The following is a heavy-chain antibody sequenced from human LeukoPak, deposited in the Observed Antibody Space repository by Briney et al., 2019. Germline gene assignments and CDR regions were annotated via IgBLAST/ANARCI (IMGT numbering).Heavy chain of an antibody. CDR1: GGTFSSYT. V-gene: IGHV1-69*02. J-gene: IGHJ4*02. CDR3: ARVGYSYGGDY. CDR2: IIPILGIA. Sequence: SVKASCKASGGTFSSYTISWVRQAPGQGLEWMGRIIPILGIANYAQKFQGRVTITADKSTSTAYMELSSLRSEDTAVYYCARVGYSYGGDYWGQGTLVTVSS. D-gene: IGHD5-18*01.